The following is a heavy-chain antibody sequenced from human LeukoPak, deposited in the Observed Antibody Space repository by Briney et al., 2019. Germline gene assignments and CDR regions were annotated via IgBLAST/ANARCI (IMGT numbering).Heavy chain of an antibody. J-gene: IGHJ4*02. CDR1: GFAFSSYA. Sequence: PGGSLRLFCAASGFAFSSYAMHWVRQAPGKGLEWLAVVSAHGVDKFYADSVKGRFTISKDTSKNTLSLQMNSLRAEDTAVYYCARGSGYQDPYDYWGQGTLVTVSS. V-gene: IGHV3-30*04. CDR2: VSAHGVDK. D-gene: IGHD3-22*01. CDR3: ARGSGYQDPYDY.